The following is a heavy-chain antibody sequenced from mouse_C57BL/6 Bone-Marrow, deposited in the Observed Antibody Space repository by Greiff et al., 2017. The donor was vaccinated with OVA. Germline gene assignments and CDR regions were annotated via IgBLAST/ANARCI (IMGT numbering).Heavy chain of an antibody. D-gene: IGHD3-2*02. Sequence: DVMLVESGEGLVKPGGSLKLSCAASGFTFSSYAMSWVRQTPEKRLEWVAYISSGGDYIYYADTVKGRFTISRDNARNTLYLQMSSLKSEDTAMYYCTRDGLRLRLPYWGQGTLVTVSA. CDR3: TRDGLRLRLPY. J-gene: IGHJ3*01. CDR2: ISSGGDYI. CDR1: GFTFSSYA. V-gene: IGHV5-9-1*02.